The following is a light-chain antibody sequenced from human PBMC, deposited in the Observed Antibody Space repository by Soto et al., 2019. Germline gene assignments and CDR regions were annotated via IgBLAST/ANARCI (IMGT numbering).Light chain of an antibody. Sequence: EIVLTQSPGTLSLSPGERATLSCRASQSVYRNFLAWYQQKPGQAPRLLICGASSRATGIPDRFSGSGSGTDFSLIISRLEPEDFAVYYCQQYGSSPSTFGPGTKVHIK. V-gene: IGKV3-20*01. J-gene: IGKJ3*01. CDR3: QQYGSSPST. CDR1: QSVYRNF. CDR2: GAS.